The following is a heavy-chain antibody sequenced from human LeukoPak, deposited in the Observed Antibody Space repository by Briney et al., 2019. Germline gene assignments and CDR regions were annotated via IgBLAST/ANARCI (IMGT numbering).Heavy chain of an antibody. CDR2: IYYSGST. V-gene: IGHV4-39*07. J-gene: IGHJ6*03. D-gene: IGHD3-10*01. CDR3: ARDAHYYGSRLLRYYYYMDV. CDR1: GGSISSSSYY. Sequence: SETLSLTCTVSGGSISSSSYYWGWIRQPPGKGLEWIGSIYYSGSTYYNPSLKSRVTISVDTSKNQFSLKLSSVTAADTAVYYCARDAHYYGSRLLRYYYYMDVWGKGTTVTVSS.